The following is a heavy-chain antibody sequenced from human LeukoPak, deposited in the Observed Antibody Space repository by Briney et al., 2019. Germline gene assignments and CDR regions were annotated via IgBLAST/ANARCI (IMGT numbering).Heavy chain of an antibody. CDR1: GYTFTGYY. CDR3: ARAPVGGPLRFFDY. V-gene: IGHV1-2*02. J-gene: IGHJ4*02. CDR2: IHPNSGGT. D-gene: IGHD3-3*01. Sequence: GASVKVPCKASGYTFTGYYIHWVRQAPGQGLEWMGWIHPNSGGTNFAQKFQGRVTMTRDSSISTAYMEVSSLRSDDTAVYYCARAPVGGPLRFFDYWGQGTLVTVS.